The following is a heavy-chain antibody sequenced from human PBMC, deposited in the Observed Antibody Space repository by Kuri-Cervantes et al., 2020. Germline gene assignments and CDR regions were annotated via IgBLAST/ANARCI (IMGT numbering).Heavy chain of an antibody. CDR1: GYTFSRCV. CDR2: INAGNGNT. Sequence: ASVKVSCKASGYTFSRCVIHWVRLAPGQRLEWMGWINAGNGNTIYSQRFQGRVTITRDTSASTAYMELSSLRSEDTALYYCARAHYDFLTGFSLNWFDSWGQGTLVTVSS. V-gene: IGHV1-3*01. CDR3: ARAHYDFLTGFSLNWFDS. D-gene: IGHD3-9*01. J-gene: IGHJ5*01.